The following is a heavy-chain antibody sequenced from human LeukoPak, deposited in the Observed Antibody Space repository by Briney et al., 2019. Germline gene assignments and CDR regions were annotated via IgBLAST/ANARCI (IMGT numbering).Heavy chain of an antibody. CDR1: GYTFTSYD. J-gene: IGHJ5*02. D-gene: IGHD5/OR15-5a*01. CDR2: MNPNSGNT. V-gene: IGHV1-8*01. Sequence: GASVKVSCKASGYTFTSYDINWVRQATGQGLEWMGWMNPNSGNTGYAQKFQGRVTMTRNTSISTAYMELSSLRSEDTAVYYCARDLYEEMTHFDPWGQGTLVTVSS. CDR3: ARDLYEEMTHFDP.